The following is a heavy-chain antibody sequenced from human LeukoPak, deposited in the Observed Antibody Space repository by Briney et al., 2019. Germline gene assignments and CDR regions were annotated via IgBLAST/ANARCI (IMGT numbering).Heavy chain of an antibody. V-gene: IGHV3-23*01. D-gene: IGHD2-21*02. J-gene: IGHJ5*02. Sequence: GGSLRLSCAASGFTFRSYAMNWVRQAPGKGLEWVSAISADGDGTHYADSVRSRFTISRDSSKSTLYLQMNSLKAEDTAVYYCAKGGWDRACGGDCYTDAWGQGTLVTVSS. CDR1: GFTFRSYA. CDR3: AKGGWDRACGGDCYTDA. CDR2: ISADGDGT.